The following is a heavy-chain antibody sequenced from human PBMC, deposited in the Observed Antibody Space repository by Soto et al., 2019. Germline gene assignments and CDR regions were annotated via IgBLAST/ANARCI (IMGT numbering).Heavy chain of an antibody. Sequence: QVQLVQSGAEVKKPGASVKVSCKASGYTFTSFGISWVRQAPGQGLEWMGWISAYIGNTNYAQELQGRVTMTTDTATSTAYMELRSLRSDDTAVYYCARDLRVSSWYDRFDYWGQGTLVTVSS. J-gene: IGHJ4*02. D-gene: IGHD6-13*01. CDR2: ISAYIGNT. V-gene: IGHV1-18*01. CDR3: ARDLRVSSWYDRFDY. CDR1: GYTFTSFG.